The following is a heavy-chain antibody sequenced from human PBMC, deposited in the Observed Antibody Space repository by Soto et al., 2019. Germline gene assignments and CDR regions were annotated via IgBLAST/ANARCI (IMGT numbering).Heavy chain of an antibody. CDR1: GFTFSSYG. D-gene: IGHD3-10*01. CDR2: ISYDGSNK. J-gene: IGHJ4*02. Sequence: QVQLVESWGGVVQPGRSLRLSCAASGFTFSSYGMHWVRQAPGKGLEWGAVISYDGSNKYYADSVKGRFTISRDNSKNTLYLQMNSLRAEDTAVYYCAREYYYGSGSYTPDYWGQGTLVTVSS. V-gene: IGHV3-30*03. CDR3: AREYYYGSGSYTPDY.